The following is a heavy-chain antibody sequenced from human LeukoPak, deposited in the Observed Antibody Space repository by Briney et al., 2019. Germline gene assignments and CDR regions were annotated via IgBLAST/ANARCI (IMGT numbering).Heavy chain of an antibody. CDR3: AKDSNGPAF. CDR2: IYSSGGT. CDR1: GFTVSNSY. D-gene: IGHD6-19*01. Sequence: GSLRLSCAASGFTVSNSYMSWVRQAPGKGLEWVSVIYSSGGTFYSEFVKGRFTISRDYSKNMLYLQMNSLRADDTAMYYCAKDSNGPAFWGQGTLVTVSS. J-gene: IGHJ4*02. V-gene: IGHV3-53*01.